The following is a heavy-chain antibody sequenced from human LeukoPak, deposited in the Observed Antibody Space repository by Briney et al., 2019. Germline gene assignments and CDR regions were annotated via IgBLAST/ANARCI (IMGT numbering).Heavy chain of an antibody. J-gene: IGHJ4*02. CDR3: ATGRGFSPLTYFDY. CDR1: GFTFSSYA. CDR2: ISGSGDDS. Sequence: GGSLRLSCAASGFTFSSYAMSWVRQAPGKGLEWVSGISGSGDDSYYADSVKGRFTISRDNSENTVFLQMYSLTAEDTAIYYCATGRGFSPLTYFDYWGQGTLVTVPS. V-gene: IGHV3-23*01. D-gene: IGHD5-18*01.